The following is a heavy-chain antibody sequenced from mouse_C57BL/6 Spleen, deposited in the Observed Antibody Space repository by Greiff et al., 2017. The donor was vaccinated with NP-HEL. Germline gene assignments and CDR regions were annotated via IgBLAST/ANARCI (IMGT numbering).Heavy chain of an antibody. J-gene: IGHJ2*01. CDR2: IDPEDGDT. Sequence: EVHLVESGAELVRPGASVKLSCTASGFNIKDYYMHWVKQRPEQGLEWIGRIDPEDGDTEYAPKFQGKATMTADTSSNTAYLQLSSLTSEDTAVYYCTSSTITTVVATGDYWGQGTTLTVSS. CDR1: GFNIKDYY. D-gene: IGHD1-1*01. V-gene: IGHV14-1*01. CDR3: TSSTITTVVATGDY.